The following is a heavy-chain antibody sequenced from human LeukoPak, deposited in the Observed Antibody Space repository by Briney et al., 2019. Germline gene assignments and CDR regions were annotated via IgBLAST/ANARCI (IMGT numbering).Heavy chain of an antibody. V-gene: IGHV3-48*03. CDR2: ISSSGSTI. CDR1: GFTFSSYE. J-gene: IGHJ4*02. Sequence: GGSLRLSCAASGFTFSSYEMKWVRQAPGKGLEWVSHISSSGSTIYYADSVRDRFTISRDNAKTSLYLQMNSLRAEDTAVYYCARVRSGWYDFDYWGQGTLVTVSS. CDR3: ARVRSGWYDFDY. D-gene: IGHD6-19*01.